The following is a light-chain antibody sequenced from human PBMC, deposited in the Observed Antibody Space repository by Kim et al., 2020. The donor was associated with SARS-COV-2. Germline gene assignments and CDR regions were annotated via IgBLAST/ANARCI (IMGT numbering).Light chain of an antibody. CDR1: KLGDKY. J-gene: IGLJ2*01. CDR3: QAWDSSSHVV. V-gene: IGLV3-1*01. CDR2: QDS. Sequence: SYELTQPPSVSVSPGQTASITCSGDKLGDKYACWYQQKPGQSPVLVIYQDSKRPSGIPERFSGSNSGNTATLTISGTQAMDEADYYRQAWDSSSHVVFGGGTKVTVL.